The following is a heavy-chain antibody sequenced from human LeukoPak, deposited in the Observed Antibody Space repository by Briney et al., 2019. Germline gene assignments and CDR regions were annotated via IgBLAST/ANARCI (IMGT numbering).Heavy chain of an antibody. Sequence: SETLSLTCAVYGGSFSGYYWSWIRQPPGKGLEWIGEINHSGSTNYNPSLKSRVTISVDTSKNQFSLKLSSVTAADTAVYHCARVSTRKRRTYGMDVWGKGTTVTVSS. CDR1: GGSFSGYY. D-gene: IGHD1-1*01. V-gene: IGHV4-34*01. CDR2: INHSGST. J-gene: IGHJ6*04. CDR3: ARVSTRKRRTYGMDV.